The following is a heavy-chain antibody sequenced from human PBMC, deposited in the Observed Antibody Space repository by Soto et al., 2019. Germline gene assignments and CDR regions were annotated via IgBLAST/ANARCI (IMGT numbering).Heavy chain of an antibody. J-gene: IGHJ4*02. CDR3: AKLLWFGELLYYFDY. V-gene: IGHV3-23*01. D-gene: IGHD3-10*01. CDR2: ISGSGGST. CDR1: GFTFSSYA. Sequence: GGSLRLSCAASGFTFSSYAMSWVRQAPGKGLEWVSAISGSGGSTYYADSVKGRFTISRDNSKNTLYLQMNSLRAEDTAVYYCAKLLWFGELLYYFDYWGQGTLVTVSS.